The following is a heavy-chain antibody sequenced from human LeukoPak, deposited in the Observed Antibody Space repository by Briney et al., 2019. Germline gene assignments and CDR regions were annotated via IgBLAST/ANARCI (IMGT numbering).Heavy chain of an antibody. CDR2: IKQDGSEK. Sequence: TGGSLRLSCAASGFTFSSYWMSWVRQAPGKGLEWVANIKQDGSEKYYVDSVKGRFTISRDNAKNSLYLQMNSLRAEDTAVYYCARDIIEKSPAATGDDAFDIWGQGTMVTVSS. CDR1: GFTFSSYW. D-gene: IGHD2-2*01. CDR3: ARDIIEKSPAATGDDAFDI. J-gene: IGHJ3*02. V-gene: IGHV3-7*01.